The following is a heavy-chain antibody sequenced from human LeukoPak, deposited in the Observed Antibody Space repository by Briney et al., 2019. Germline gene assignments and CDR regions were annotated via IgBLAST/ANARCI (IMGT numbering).Heavy chain of an antibody. D-gene: IGHD6-25*01. CDR1: GFTFRSYS. Sequence: GGSLRLSCAASGFTFRSYSMNWVRQAPGKGLEWVSAIDPSSTYIYYADSVKGRFTISRDNAENSLYLQMSGLRAEDTAVYYCMPGSGFWGQGTLVTVSS. V-gene: IGHV3-21*01. CDR3: MPGSGF. CDR2: IDPSSTYI. J-gene: IGHJ4*02.